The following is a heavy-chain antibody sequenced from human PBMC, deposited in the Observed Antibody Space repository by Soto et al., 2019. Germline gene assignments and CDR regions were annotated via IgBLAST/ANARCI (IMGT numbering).Heavy chain of an antibody. J-gene: IGHJ5*02. CDR3: ARGRRAAAVLWGYNWFDP. D-gene: IGHD6-13*01. CDR1: GYTFTSYG. V-gene: IGHV1-18*01. Sequence: QVQLVQSGAEVKKPGASVKVSCQASGYTFTSYGISWVRQAPGQGLEWMGWISAYNGNTNYAQKLQGRVTMTTDTTTRTAYMELRTLRSDDTAVYYCARGRRAAAVLWGYNWFDPWGQGTLVTVSS. CDR2: ISAYNGNT.